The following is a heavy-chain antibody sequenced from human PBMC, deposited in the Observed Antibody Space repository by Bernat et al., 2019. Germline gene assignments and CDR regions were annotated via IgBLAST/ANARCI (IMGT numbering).Heavy chain of an antibody. CDR1: GGTFSSYA. CDR3: ARAPLREAARRRNYYYYYMDV. V-gene: IGHV1-69*06. Sequence: QVQLVQSGAEVKKPGSSVKVSCKASGGTFSSYAISWVRQAPGQGLEWMGGIIPIFGTANYAQKFQGRVTITADKSTSTTYMELSSLRSEDTAVYYCARAPLREAARRRNYYYYYMDVWGKGTTVTVSS. J-gene: IGHJ6*03. D-gene: IGHD6-6*01. CDR2: IIPIFGTA.